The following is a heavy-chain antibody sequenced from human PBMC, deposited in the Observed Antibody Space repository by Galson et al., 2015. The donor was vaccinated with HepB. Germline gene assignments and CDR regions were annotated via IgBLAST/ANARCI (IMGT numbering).Heavy chain of an antibody. D-gene: IGHD5-18*01. J-gene: IGHJ4*02. V-gene: IGHV3-7*01. CDR1: GFTFSSYW. CDR2: IRQDGTEQ. Sequence: LRLSCAASGFTFSSYWMSWVRQAPGKGLEWVANIRQDGTEQYYVDSVKGRLTISRDNIKNSLFLQMNSLRAEDTAVYYCARLVGSYGFFHYFDSWGQGTLVTVSS. CDR3: ARLVGSYGFFHYFDS.